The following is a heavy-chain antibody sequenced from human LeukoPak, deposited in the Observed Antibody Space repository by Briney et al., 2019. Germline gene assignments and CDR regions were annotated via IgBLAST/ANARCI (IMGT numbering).Heavy chain of an antibody. CDR2: INSGSLSI. CDR3: VRDRYDSSGYLDY. V-gene: IGHV3-21*01. Sequence: GGSLRLSCAASGLTFSSYTMNWARQAPGGGLEWVSSINSGSLSIYYADSVKGRFTISRDNDKNSLSLQMTSLRAEDTAVYFCVRDRYDSSGYLDYWGQGTLVTVSS. J-gene: IGHJ4*02. D-gene: IGHD3-22*01. CDR1: GLTFSSYT.